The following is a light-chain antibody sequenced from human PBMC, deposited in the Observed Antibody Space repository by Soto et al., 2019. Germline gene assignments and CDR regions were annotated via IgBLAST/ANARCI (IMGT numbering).Light chain of an antibody. CDR1: QSVSSN. Sequence: EIVMTQSPATLSVSPGERATLSCRASQSVSSNLAWYQQKPGQAPRLLIYGASPRATGIPARFSGSGSVTEFTLTISSLQAEDFAVYYCQQYNNWPPKTFGQGTKVEIK. J-gene: IGKJ1*01. V-gene: IGKV3-15*01. CDR3: QQYNNWPPKT. CDR2: GAS.